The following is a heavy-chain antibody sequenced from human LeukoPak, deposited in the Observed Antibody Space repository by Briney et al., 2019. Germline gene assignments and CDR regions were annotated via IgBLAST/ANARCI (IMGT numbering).Heavy chain of an antibody. CDR1: GFTFSSYW. D-gene: IGHD3-22*01. J-gene: IGHJ4*02. Sequence: AGGSLRLSCAASGFTFSSYWMSWVRQAPGKGLEWVASIKQDGSEKYYVDSVKGRFTISRDNAKNSLYLQMNSLRAEDTAVYYCARSTHYDSSGYNFDYWGQGTLVTVSS. CDR3: ARSTHYDSSGYNFDY. V-gene: IGHV3-7*03. CDR2: IKQDGSEK.